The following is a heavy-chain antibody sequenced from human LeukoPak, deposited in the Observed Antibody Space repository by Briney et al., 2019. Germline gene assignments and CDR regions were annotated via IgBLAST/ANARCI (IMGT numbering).Heavy chain of an antibody. CDR2: INPSGGST. V-gene: IGHV1-46*01. CDR3: ARVGRVVTANDAFDV. D-gene: IGHD2-21*02. J-gene: IGHJ3*01. CDR1: GYTFISYY. Sequence: ASVKVSCKASGYTFISYYMHWVRQAPGQGLEWMGIINPSGGSTSYAQKFQGRVTMTRDTSTSTVYMELSSLRSEDTAVYYCARVGRVVTANDAFDVWGQGTMVTVSS.